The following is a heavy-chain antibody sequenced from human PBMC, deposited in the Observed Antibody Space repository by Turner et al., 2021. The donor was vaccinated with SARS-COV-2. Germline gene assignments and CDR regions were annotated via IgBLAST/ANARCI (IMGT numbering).Heavy chain of an antibody. D-gene: IGHD6-19*01. Sequence: QVQLVESGGGVVEPGRSLSLSRAASGFPFSNYGMFWVRQAPGKGLEWVALISYDGSNKHYADSVKGRFTISRDNSKNTLFLQMYSLRAEDTAVYYCVKGGSGWSMEFDYWGHGTLVTVSS. CDR2: ISYDGSNK. J-gene: IGHJ4*01. CDR1: GFPFSNYG. CDR3: VKGGSGWSMEFDY. V-gene: IGHV3-30*18.